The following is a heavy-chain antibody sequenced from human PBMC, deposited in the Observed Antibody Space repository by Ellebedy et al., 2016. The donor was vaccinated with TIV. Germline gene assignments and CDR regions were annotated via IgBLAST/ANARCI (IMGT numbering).Heavy chain of an antibody. CDR2: IYHSGST. CDR1: GYSISSGYY. D-gene: IGHD4-23*01. CDR3: ARRGGDDAFDI. J-gene: IGHJ3*02. Sequence: SETLSLTXTVSGYSISSGYYWGWIRQPPGKGLEWIGSIYHSGSTYYNPSLKSRVTISVDTSKNQFSLKLSSVTAADTAVYYCARRGGDDAFDIWGQGTMVTVSS. V-gene: IGHV4-38-2*02.